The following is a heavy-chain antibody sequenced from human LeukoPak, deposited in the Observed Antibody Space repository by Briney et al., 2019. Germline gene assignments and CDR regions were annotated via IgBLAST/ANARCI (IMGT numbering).Heavy chain of an antibody. CDR1: GFTFSSYR. J-gene: IGHJ4*02. D-gene: IGHD3-10*01. CDR3: SRFTEGTFGELFIYY. CDR2: ISNSRSYR. Sequence: GGLRLSCAASGFTFSSYRMNWVRQAPGEGVEGGSSISNSRSYRYYADSFTSLFTISTANAKNSLYLQMNSLRAEDTAVYYFSRFTEGTFGELFIYYCGQGTLVIVSS. V-gene: IGHV3-21*01.